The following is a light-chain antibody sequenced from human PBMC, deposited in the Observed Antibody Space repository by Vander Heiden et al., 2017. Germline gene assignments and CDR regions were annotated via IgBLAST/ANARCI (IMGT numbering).Light chain of an antibody. CDR1: SSNVGSNS. CDR3: AAWDDSLSVV. V-gene: IGLV1-47*01. J-gene: IGLJ2*01. Sequence: QSVLTQPPSASGTPGQRVTISCSGSSSNVGSNSVYWYQHLPGTAPKLLICRDFQRPSGVPDRFSASKSGTSASLAISGLRSEDEAHYYCAAWDDSLSVVFGGGTKLTVL. CDR2: RDF.